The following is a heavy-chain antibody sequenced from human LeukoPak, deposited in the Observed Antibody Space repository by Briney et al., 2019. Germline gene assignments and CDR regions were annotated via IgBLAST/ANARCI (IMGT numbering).Heavy chain of an antibody. CDR2: IKEDGSVK. D-gene: IGHD6-13*01. Sequence: PGGSLRLSCAASGFTFSTYWMAWVRQAPGKGLEWVADIKEDGSVKYYVDSVKGRVTISRDNAKNSLYLQMNSLGAEDTAVYYCARDSPAGNSWHSEHTFDYWGQGTLVTVSS. J-gene: IGHJ4*02. CDR3: ARDSPAGNSWHSEHTFDY. V-gene: IGHV3-7*04. CDR1: GFTFSTYW.